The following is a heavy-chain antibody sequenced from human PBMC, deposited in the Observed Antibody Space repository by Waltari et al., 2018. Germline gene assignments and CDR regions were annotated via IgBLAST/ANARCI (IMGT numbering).Heavy chain of an antibody. J-gene: IGHJ4*02. CDR1: GHSIYSGHY. D-gene: IGHD2-2*03. V-gene: IGHV4-38-2*01. CDR2: IYPSGST. Sequence: QVQLQESGTDLVKPSETLSLTCAVSGHSIYSGHYWGWIRQPPGKGLEWIATIYPSGSTFYNPSLTSRVTTSMDTSKNQFSLKLQSVTAADTAVYYCTRQVLGYCTSAACRRLESWGQGTLVTVSS. CDR3: TRQVLGYCTSAACRRLES.